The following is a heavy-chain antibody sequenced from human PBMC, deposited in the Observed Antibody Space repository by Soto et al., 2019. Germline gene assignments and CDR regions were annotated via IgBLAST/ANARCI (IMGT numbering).Heavy chain of an antibody. CDR3: ARSRKSGDHALGLDY. CDR1: GGSFSGLS. J-gene: IGHJ4*02. CDR2: IYYRGNT. V-gene: IGHV4-34*02. D-gene: IGHD2-21*01. Sequence: QVQLQQWGAGRLRAAETLSLTCAVYGGSFSGLSWNWIRQSPGKKLEWIGEIYYRGNTNYNPSLRSRVTLSVDASKNQFSLSVRSVTAADAANYFCARSRKSGDHALGLDYWSRGTVVTVSS.